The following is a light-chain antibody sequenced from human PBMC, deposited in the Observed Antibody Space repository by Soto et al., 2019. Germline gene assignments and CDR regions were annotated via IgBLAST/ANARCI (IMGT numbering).Light chain of an antibody. CDR1: QGISNF. V-gene: IGKV1-27*01. CDR2: AAS. J-gene: IGKJ1*01. CDR3: QKYYSASWT. Sequence: DIQMTQSPYSLSASVGDRVTITCRASQGISNFLAWYQQKPGKVPKLLIYAASTLQSGVPSRFSGSGSVTDFTLTISSLQPEDVATYYCQKYYSASWTFGQGTRVEIK.